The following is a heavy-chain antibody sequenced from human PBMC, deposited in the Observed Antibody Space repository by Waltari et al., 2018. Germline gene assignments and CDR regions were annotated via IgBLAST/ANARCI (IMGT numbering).Heavy chain of an antibody. D-gene: IGHD6-19*01. CDR2: ISGSGGST. V-gene: IGHV3-23*01. Sequence: EVQLLESGRGLVQPGGSLRLSCAASGFTFSSYAMSWVRPAPGKGLEWVSAISGSGGSTYYADSVKGRFTISRDNSKNTLYLQMNSLRAEDTAVYYCAKAYSGWWYVGMDVWGQGTTVTVSS. CDR1: GFTFSSYA. CDR3: AKAYSGWWYVGMDV. J-gene: IGHJ6*02.